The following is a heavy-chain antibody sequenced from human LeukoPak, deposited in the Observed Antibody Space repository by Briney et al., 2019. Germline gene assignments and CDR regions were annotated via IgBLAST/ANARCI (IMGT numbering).Heavy chain of an antibody. Sequence: SETLSLTCAVYGGSFSGYHWSWIRQPPGKGLEWIGEINHSGSTNYNPSLKSRVTISVDTSKNQFSLKLSSVTAADTAVYYCARQKGITIFGVVSRYYYMDVWGKGTTVTVSS. J-gene: IGHJ6*03. D-gene: IGHD3-3*01. CDR1: GGSFSGYH. CDR2: INHSGST. V-gene: IGHV4-34*01. CDR3: ARQKGITIFGVVSRYYYMDV.